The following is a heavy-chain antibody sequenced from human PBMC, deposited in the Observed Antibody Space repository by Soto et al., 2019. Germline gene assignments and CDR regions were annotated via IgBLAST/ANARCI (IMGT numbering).Heavy chain of an antibody. CDR3: ARPPLPGYSIHFNS. CDR2: VYPRDSDT. CDR1: GGTFSSYS. D-gene: IGHD2-15*01. Sequence: NVSCKSSGGTFSSYSISWVRQAPGQGLEWMGIVYPRDSDTRYSPSFQGQVTISADRSTGTAFLQWRSLKASDTALYYCARPPLPGYSIHFNSWGQGTLVTV. J-gene: IGHJ4*02. V-gene: IGHV5-51*01.